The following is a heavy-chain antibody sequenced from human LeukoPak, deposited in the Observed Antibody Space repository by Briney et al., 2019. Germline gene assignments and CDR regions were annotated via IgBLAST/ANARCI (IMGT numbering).Heavy chain of an antibody. J-gene: IGHJ4*02. CDR1: GGSVSSNRYY. CDR2: IYYSGST. Sequence: SETLSLTCTVSGGSVSSNRYYWGWIRQPPGKGLEWIGSIYYSGSTYYNPSLQSRVTISVDTSKNQFSLKLSSVTAADTAVYYCARLAGSSGWFHIDYWGQGTLVTVSS. D-gene: IGHD6-19*01. V-gene: IGHV4-39*01. CDR3: ARLAGSSGWFHIDY.